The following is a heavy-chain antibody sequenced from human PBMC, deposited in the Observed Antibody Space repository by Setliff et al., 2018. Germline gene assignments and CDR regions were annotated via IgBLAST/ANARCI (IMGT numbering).Heavy chain of an antibody. Sequence: GESLKISCQGSGYTFSNYWIGWVRQMPGKGLEWMGIIYPGDSDTRYSPSFQGQVTISADKSISTAYLQWSSLKASDTAIYYCARHFRNWYFDYWGQGTLVTVSS. CDR3: ARHFRNWYFDY. D-gene: IGHD1-1*01. CDR1: GYTFSNYW. V-gene: IGHV5-51*01. J-gene: IGHJ4*02. CDR2: IYPGDSDT.